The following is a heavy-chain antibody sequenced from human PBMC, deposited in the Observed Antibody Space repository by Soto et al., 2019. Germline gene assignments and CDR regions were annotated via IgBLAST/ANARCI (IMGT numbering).Heavy chain of an antibody. CDR1: GGSISSSNW. CDR3: ARDQGGYYDISREFDP. Sequence: PSETLSLTCAVSGGSISSSNWWSWIRQPPGKGMEWIGEIYHSGSTNYNPSLKSRVTISVDKSKNQCSLKLSSVTAADTALYYCARDQGGYYDISREFDPWGQGTLVTVSS. D-gene: IGHD3-22*01. CDR2: IYHSGST. V-gene: IGHV4-4*02. J-gene: IGHJ5*02.